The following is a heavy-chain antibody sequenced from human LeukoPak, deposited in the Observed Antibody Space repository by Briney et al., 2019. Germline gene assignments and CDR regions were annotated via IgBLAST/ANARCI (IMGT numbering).Heavy chain of an antibody. D-gene: IGHD3-10*01. Sequence: GGSLRLSCAASGFTFSSYSVNWVRQAPGKGLEWVSYISSSSSSIYCADSVKGRFAISRDNAKNSLYLQMNSLRDEDTAVYYCAREDGSGSYLVYWGQGTLVTVSS. V-gene: IGHV3-48*02. CDR3: AREDGSGSYLVY. CDR2: ISSSSSSI. J-gene: IGHJ4*02. CDR1: GFTFSSYS.